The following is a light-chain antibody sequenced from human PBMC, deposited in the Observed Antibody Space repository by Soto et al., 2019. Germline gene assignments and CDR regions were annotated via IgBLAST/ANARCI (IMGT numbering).Light chain of an antibody. CDR1: QSLNNY. CDR3: QQYTSYPYT. V-gene: IGKV1-5*01. Sequence: DIQMTQSPSTLSASVGDRVTITCRASQSLNNYLAWYQQKPGKAPKLLIYDASTLERGVPSRFSGSGSGTEFTLTISSLQPDDFATYYCQQYTSYPYTFGQGTKVDIK. J-gene: IGKJ2*01. CDR2: DAS.